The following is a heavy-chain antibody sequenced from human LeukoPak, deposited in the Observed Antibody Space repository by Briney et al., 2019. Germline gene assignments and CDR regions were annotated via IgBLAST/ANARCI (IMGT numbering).Heavy chain of an antibody. CDR3: ASSRGGDFWSGANWFDP. V-gene: IGHV4-39*07. Sequence: SETLSLTCTVSGGSISSSSYYWGWIRQPPGKGLEWIVSIYYSGSTYYNPSLKSRVTISVDTSKNQFSLKLSSVTAADTAVYYCASSRGGDFWSGANWFDPWGQGTLVTVSS. CDR1: GGSISSSSYY. CDR2: IYYSGST. J-gene: IGHJ5*02. D-gene: IGHD3-3*01.